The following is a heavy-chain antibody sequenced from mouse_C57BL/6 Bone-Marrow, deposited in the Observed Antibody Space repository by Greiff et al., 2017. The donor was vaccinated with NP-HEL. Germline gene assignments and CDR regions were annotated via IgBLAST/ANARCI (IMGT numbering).Heavy chain of an antibody. D-gene: IGHD2-2*01. CDR2: INSDGGRT. CDR3: ARHGDDAWFAY. CDR1: EYEFPSHD. V-gene: IGHV5-2*01. J-gene: IGHJ3*01. Sequence: EVKLVESGGGLVQPGESLKLSCESHEYEFPSHDLSWVRKTPEKRLELVAAINSDGGRTYYPETMERRFIIYRYNTNTTLYLQMSSLRSEDTALYYCARHGDDAWFAYWGQGTLVTVSA.